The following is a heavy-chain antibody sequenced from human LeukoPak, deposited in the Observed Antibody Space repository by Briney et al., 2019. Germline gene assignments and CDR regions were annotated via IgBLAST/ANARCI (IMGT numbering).Heavy chain of an antibody. Sequence: SETLSLTCTVSSGSISSYYWSWIRQPPGKGLEWIGYIYYSGSTNYNPSLKSRVTISVDTSKNQFSLKLSSVTAADTAVYYCARLPHYYGMDVWGQGTTVTVSS. CDR2: IYYSGST. CDR1: SGSISSYY. V-gene: IGHV4-59*08. CDR3: ARLPHYYGMDV. J-gene: IGHJ6*02.